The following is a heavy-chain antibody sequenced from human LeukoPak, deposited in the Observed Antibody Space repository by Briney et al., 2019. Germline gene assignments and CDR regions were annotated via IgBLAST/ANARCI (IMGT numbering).Heavy chain of an antibody. V-gene: IGHV4-30-4*01. Sequence: SETLSLTCTVSGGSISSGDYYWSWIRQPPGKGLEWIGYIYYSGSTYYNLSLKSRVTISVDTSKNQFSLKLSSVTAADTAVYYCARGGNYGDYILGWYFDLWGRGTLVTVSS. CDR3: ARGGNYGDYILGWYFDL. J-gene: IGHJ2*01. CDR2: IYYSGST. CDR1: GGSISSGDYY. D-gene: IGHD4-17*01.